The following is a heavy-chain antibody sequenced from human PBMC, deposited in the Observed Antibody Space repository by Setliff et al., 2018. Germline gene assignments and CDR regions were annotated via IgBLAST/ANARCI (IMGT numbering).Heavy chain of an antibody. CDR2: IYSGGTT. V-gene: IGHV4-39*01. CDR1: GDSMNSGVYY. Sequence: SETLSLTCKVSGDSMNSGVYYWAWIRQPPGKGLEWIGRIYSGGTTYYNSSLKSRLTISVDTSKNQFSLKLRSVTAADTAVYYCARTGTYRYFDSWGQGTLVTVSS. J-gene: IGHJ4*02. D-gene: IGHD1-1*01. CDR3: ARTGTYRYFDS.